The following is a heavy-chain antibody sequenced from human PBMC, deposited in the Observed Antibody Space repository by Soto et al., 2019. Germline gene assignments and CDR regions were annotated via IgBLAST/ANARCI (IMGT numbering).Heavy chain of an antibody. CDR3: AKGSFGFDY. Sequence: PGGSLRVSCAASWVTFTSYAMTWVRQVPGEGLQWVSSISKSGDSTYYADSVKGRFTTSRDNSKNTLYLQMDSLRAEDTAIYYCAKGSFGFDYWGQGTLVTVSS. V-gene: IGHV3-23*01. CDR2: ISKSGDST. CDR1: WVTFTSYA. D-gene: IGHD3-10*01. J-gene: IGHJ4*02.